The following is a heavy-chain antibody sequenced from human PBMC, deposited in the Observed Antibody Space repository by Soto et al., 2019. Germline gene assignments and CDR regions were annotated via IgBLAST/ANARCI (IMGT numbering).Heavy chain of an antibody. V-gene: IGHV1-69*13. CDR3: ARGPPPNRRNWFDP. J-gene: IGHJ5*02. Sequence: QVQLVQSGAEVKKPGSSVKVSCKVSGGTFSSYAISWVRQAPGQGLEWMGGIIPIFGTTNYAQKFQGRVTITADESTSTAYMELSSLRSEDTAVYYCARGPPPNRRNWFDPWGQGTLVTVSS. CDR1: GGTFSSYA. CDR2: IIPIFGTT. D-gene: IGHD2-8*01.